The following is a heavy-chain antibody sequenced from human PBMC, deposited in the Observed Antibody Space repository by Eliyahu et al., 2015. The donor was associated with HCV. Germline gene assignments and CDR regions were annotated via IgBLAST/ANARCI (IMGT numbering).Heavy chain of an antibody. CDR2: ISWNSGSI. CDR3: AKENVIAAVGTKGAFDI. V-gene: IGHV3-9*01. J-gene: IGHJ3*02. D-gene: IGHD6-13*01. Sequence: EVQLVESGGGLVQPGRSLRLSCAASGFTFDDYAMHWVRQAPGKGLEWVSGISWNSGSIGYADSVKGRFTISRDNAKNSLYLQMNSLRVEDTALYYCAKENVIAAVGTKGAFDIWGQGTMVTVSS. CDR1: GFTFDDYA.